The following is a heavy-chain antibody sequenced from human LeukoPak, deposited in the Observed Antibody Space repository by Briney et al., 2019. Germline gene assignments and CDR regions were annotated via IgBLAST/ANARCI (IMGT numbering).Heavy chain of an antibody. Sequence: ASVKVSCKASGYTFTGYYMHWVRQAPGRGLEWMGWINPNSGGTNYAQKFQGRVTMTRDTSISTAYMELSRPRSDDTAVYYCATIAVAGSFDYWGQGTLVTVSS. CDR1: GYTFTGYY. V-gene: IGHV1-2*02. CDR3: ATIAVAGSFDY. CDR2: INPNSGGT. D-gene: IGHD6-19*01. J-gene: IGHJ4*02.